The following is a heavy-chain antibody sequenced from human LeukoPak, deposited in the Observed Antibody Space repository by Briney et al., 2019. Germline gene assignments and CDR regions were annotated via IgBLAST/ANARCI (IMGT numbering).Heavy chain of an antibody. CDR3: ASPGGDEVWFGELLSGFDY. D-gene: IGHD3-10*01. V-gene: IGHV1-2*02. CDR1: GYTFTGYY. Sequence: ASVKVSCKASGYTFTGYYMHWVRQAPGQGLEWMGWINPNSGGTNYAQKFQCRVTMTRDTSISTAYMELSRLRSDYTAVYYRASPGGDEVWFGELLSGFDYWGQGTLVTVSS. J-gene: IGHJ4*02. CDR2: INPNSGGT.